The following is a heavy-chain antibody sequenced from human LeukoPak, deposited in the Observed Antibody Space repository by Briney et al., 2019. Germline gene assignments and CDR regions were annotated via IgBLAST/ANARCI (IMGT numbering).Heavy chain of an antibody. CDR1: GGSFSGYY. D-gene: IGHD5-12*01. Sequence: SGTLSLTCAVYGGSFSGYYWSWIRQPPGKGLEWIGEINHSGSTNYNPSLKSRVTISVDTSKNQFSLKLSSVTAADTAVYYCARHPFPSSVARAFDIWGQGTMVTVSS. CDR2: INHSGST. V-gene: IGHV4-34*01. CDR3: ARHPFPSSVARAFDI. J-gene: IGHJ3*02.